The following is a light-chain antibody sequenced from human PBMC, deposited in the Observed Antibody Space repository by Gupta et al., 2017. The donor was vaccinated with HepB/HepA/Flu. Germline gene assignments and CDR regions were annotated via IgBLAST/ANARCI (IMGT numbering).Light chain of an antibody. J-gene: IGKJ5*01. CDR2: EIS. V-gene: IGKV1-9*01. Sequence: DIQLTQSPSFLSTSVGDRVTITCRASQGVGGHLAWYQQRPGKAPNLLIYEISILQSGVPSRFSGSGSGTEFTLTISSLQPEDFATYYCQQRSYPITFGQGTRLDIK. CDR1: QGVGGH. CDR3: QQRSYPIT.